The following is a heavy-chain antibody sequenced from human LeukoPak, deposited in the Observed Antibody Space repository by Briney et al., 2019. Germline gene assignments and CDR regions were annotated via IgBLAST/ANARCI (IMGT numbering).Heavy chain of an antibody. J-gene: IGHJ4*02. CDR1: GFTFSSYS. V-gene: IGHV3-21*01. CDR3: ARDKQLVQGGGVY. D-gene: IGHD6-6*01. Sequence: GGSLRLSCAASGFTFSSYSMNWVRQAPGKGLEWVSSISSSSSYIYYADSVKGRFTISRDNAKNSLYRQMNSLRAEDTAVYYCARDKQLVQGGGVYWGQGTLVTVSS. CDR2: ISSSSSYI.